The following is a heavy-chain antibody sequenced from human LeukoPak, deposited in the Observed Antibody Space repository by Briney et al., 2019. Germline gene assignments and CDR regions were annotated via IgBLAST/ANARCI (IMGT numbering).Heavy chain of an antibody. J-gene: IGHJ4*02. CDR3: ARIEYSSSCDY. Sequence: SETLSLTCTVSGGSISSYYWSWIRQPPGKGLEWIGYIYYSGNTNYNPSLKSRVTILVDTSKNQVSLKLSSVTAADTAVYYCARIEYSSSCDYWGQGTLVTVSS. V-gene: IGHV4-59*12. D-gene: IGHD6-6*01. CDR1: GGSISSYY. CDR2: IYYSGNT.